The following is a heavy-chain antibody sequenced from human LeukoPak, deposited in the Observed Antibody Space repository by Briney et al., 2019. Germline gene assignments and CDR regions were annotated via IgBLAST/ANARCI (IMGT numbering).Heavy chain of an antibody. V-gene: IGHV3-23*01. CDR1: GFTFSSYA. Sequence: QPGGSLRLSCAASGFTFSSYAMSWVRQAPGKGLEWVSAISGSGGSTYYADSVKGRFTIFRDNSKNTLYLQMNSLRAEDTAVYYCAKVYGSGFYWFDYWGQGTLVTVSS. D-gene: IGHD3-10*01. J-gene: IGHJ4*02. CDR3: AKVYGSGFYWFDY. CDR2: ISGSGGST.